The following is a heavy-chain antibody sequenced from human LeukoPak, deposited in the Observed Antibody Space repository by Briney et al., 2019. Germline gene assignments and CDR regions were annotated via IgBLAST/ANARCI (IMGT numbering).Heavy chain of an antibody. CDR2: ISGSGGST. CDR1: GFTFSSYA. CDR3: AKPPRGSYSSPADY. V-gene: IGHV3-23*01. D-gene: IGHD1-26*01. J-gene: IGHJ4*02. Sequence: PGGSLRLSCAASGFTFSSYAMSWVRQAPGKGLEWVSAISGSGGSTYYADSVKGRFTISRDNSKNTLYLQMNSLRAEDTAVYYCAKPPRGSYSSPADYSGQGTLVTVSS.